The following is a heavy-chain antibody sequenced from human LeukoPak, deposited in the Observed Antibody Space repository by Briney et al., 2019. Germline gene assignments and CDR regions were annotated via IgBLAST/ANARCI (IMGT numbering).Heavy chain of an antibody. J-gene: IGHJ4*02. CDR3: AKATMATTYFDY. Sequence: GGSLRLSCAASGFTFSSYAMSWVRQAPGKGLEWVSAISGRGDTIFYADSLKGQFTVSRDNSKNTLYLQMNSLRAEDTAVYYCAKATMATTYFDYWGQGTLVTVSS. CDR1: GFTFSSYA. D-gene: IGHD5-24*01. CDR2: ISGRGDTI. V-gene: IGHV3-23*01.